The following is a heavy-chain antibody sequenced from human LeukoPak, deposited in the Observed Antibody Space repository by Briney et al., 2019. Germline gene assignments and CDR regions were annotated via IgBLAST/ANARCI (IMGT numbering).Heavy chain of an antibody. D-gene: IGHD6-6*01. CDR1: GFTFSSYA. V-gene: IGHV3-30*04. CDR2: ISYDGSNK. Sequence: GGSLRLSCAASGFTFSSYAMHWVRQAPGKGLEWVAVISYDGSNKYYADSVKGRFTISRDNSKNTLYLQMNSLRAGDTAVYYCAKDEKKYEYSSSSYFDYWGQGTLVTVSS. CDR3: AKDEKKYEYSSSSYFDY. J-gene: IGHJ4*02.